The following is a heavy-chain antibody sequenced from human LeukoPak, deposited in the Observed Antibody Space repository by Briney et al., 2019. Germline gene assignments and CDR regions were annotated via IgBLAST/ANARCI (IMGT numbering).Heavy chain of an antibody. J-gene: IGHJ4*02. CDR3: AIDYGRYGGQPYYFDS. D-gene: IGHD4-23*01. CDR1: GFIFSTYN. V-gene: IGHV3-21*01. CDR2: ISSSSGYI. Sequence: GGSLRLSCAASGFIFSTYNMNWVRQAPGKGLEWVSSISSSSGYIFYADSVKGRFTISRDNAKNSLYLHMNSLRAEDTAVYYCAIDYGRYGGQPYYFDSWGQGTLVTVSS.